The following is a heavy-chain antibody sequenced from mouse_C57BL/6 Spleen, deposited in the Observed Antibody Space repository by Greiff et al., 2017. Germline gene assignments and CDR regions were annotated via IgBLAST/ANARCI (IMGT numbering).Heavy chain of an antibody. CDR2: INPNNGGT. V-gene: IGHV1-26*01. Sequence: VQLQQSGPELVKPGASVKISCKASGSTFTDSYMTWGKQSHGKSLEWIGDINPNNGGTSYNQKFKGKATLTVDKSASTAYMELRSLTSEDSAVYYCATAWFAYWGQGTLVTVSA. J-gene: IGHJ3*01. CDR3: ATAWFAY. CDR1: GSTFTDSY.